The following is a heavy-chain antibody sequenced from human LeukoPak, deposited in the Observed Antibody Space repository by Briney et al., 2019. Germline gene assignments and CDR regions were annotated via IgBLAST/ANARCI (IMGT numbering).Heavy chain of an antibody. V-gene: IGHV3-15*01. CDR3: ATDRRIAAAGSIDL. J-gene: IGHJ5*02. D-gene: IGHD6-13*01. CDR1: GFTFSNAW. CDR2: IKSKTDGGTT. Sequence: PGGSLRLSCAASGFTFSNAWMSWVRQAPGEGLEWVGRIKSKTDGGTTDYAAPVKGRFTVSRDDSKNTLYLQMNSLTTEDTAVYYCATDRRIAAAGSIDLWGQGTLVTVSS.